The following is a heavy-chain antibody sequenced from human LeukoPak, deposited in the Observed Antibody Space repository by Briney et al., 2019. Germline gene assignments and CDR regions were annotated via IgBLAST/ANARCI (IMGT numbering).Heavy chain of an antibody. CDR2: IYASGST. D-gene: IGHD2-2*02. CDR1: GGSISSYY. CDR3: ARGPIWHRKFDP. J-gene: IGHJ5*02. V-gene: IGHV4-4*07. Sequence: SXTLSLTCTVSGGSISSYYWSWIRQPAGKGLEWIGRIYASGSTNYNPSLKSRVTISVDTSKNQFSLKLSSVTAADTAVYYCARGPIWHRKFDPWGQGTLVTVSS.